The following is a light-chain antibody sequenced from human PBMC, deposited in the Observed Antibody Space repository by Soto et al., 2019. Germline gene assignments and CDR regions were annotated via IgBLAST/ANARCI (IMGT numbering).Light chain of an antibody. V-gene: IGKV3-20*01. J-gene: IGKJ4*01. CDR3: QQYGSSPLT. CDR2: GAS. CDR1: QRVSSSY. Sequence: EIVLTHSPGTLSLSPGERATLSCRASQRVSSSYLAWYQQKPGQAPRLLIYGASSRATGIPDRFSGSRSETDFTLTISRQEPEDLAVYYCQQYGSSPLTFGGETKVEIK.